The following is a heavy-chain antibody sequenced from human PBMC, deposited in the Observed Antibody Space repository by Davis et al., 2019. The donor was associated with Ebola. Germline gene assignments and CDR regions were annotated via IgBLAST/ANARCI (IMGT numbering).Heavy chain of an antibody. J-gene: IGHJ6*02. CDR1: GGSISSYY. D-gene: IGHD2-8*01. V-gene: IGHV4-59*12. CDR2: IYYSGST. Sequence: SETLSLTCTVSGGSISSYYWSWIRQPPGKGLEWIGYIYYSGSTNYNPSLKSRVTISVDTSKNQFSLKLSSVTAADTAVYYCARGAVSLGYYYYYGMDVWGQGTTVTVSS. CDR3: ARGAVSLGYYYYYGMDV.